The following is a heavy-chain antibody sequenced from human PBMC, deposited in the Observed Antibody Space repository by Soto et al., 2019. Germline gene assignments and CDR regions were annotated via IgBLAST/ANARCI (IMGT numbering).Heavy chain of an antibody. CDR1: GGSFSGYY. CDR2: INHSGST. CDR3: ARKTDIVVVPAHPRSGWFDP. Sequence: SETLSLTCAVYGGSFSGYYWSWIRQPPGKGLEWIGEINHSGSTNYNPCLKSRVTISVDTSKNQFSLKLSSVTAADTAVYYCARKTDIVVVPAHPRSGWFDPWGQGTLVTVSS. V-gene: IGHV4-34*01. J-gene: IGHJ5*02. D-gene: IGHD2-2*01.